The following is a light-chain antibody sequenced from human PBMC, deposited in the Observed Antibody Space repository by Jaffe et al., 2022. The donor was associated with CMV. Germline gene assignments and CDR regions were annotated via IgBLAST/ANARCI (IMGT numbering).Light chain of an antibody. CDR3: QQYDNWPPA. Sequence: ENVMTQSPATVSVSPGDRVTLSCRASQSVDSNLAWYQQKPGQGPRILIYGASTRATGIPARFSGSGSGTEFTLTISSLQSEDFAVYYCQQYDNWPPAFGQGTKLEIK. CDR2: GAS. V-gene: IGKV3-15*01. CDR1: QSVDSN. J-gene: IGKJ2*01.